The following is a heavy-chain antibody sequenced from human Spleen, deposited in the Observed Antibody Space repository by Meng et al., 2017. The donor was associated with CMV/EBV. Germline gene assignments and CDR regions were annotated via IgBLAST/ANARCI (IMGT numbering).Heavy chain of an antibody. CDR1: GFTFSSYG. D-gene: IGHD2-2*01. Sequence: GESLKISCAASGFTFSSYGMHWVRQAPGKGLEWVAVIWYDGSNKYYADSVKGRFTISRDNSKNTLYLQMNSLRAEDTAVYYCAKAHHCSSTSCPGGYYYYYGMDVWGQGTTVTVSS. CDR3: AKAHHCSSTSCPGGYYYYYGMDV. V-gene: IGHV3-30*02. CDR2: IWYDGSNK. J-gene: IGHJ6*02.